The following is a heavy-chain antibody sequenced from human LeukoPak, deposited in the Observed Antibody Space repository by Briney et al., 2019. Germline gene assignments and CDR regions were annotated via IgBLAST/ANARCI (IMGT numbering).Heavy chain of an antibody. CDR2: IVVGSGNT. D-gene: IGHD5-18*01. Sequence: SVKVSCKASRFTFISSGMQWVRLARGQRLEWIGWIVVGSGNTNYAQKFQERVTITRDMSTSTAYMELSSLRSEDTAVYYCAAPRRGPHTLMDPRDAFDIWGQGTMVTVSS. V-gene: IGHV1-58*02. J-gene: IGHJ3*02. CDR1: RFTFISSG. CDR3: AAPRRGPHTLMDPRDAFDI.